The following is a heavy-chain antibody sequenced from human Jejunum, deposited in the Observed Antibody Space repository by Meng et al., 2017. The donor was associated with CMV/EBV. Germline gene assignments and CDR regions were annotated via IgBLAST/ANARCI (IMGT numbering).Heavy chain of an antibody. J-gene: IGHJ5*01. CDR3: AKGKSYCISTSCAKFDS. Sequence: TFNNQAMTWVRQAPGKGLEWVASITNSGGDKKSADSVKGRFIISRDNSKNTLYLQMNNVRAEDAAIYFCAKGKSYCISTSCAKFDSWGRGTLVTVSS. CDR2: ITNSGGDK. D-gene: IGHD2-2*01. CDR1: TFNNQA. V-gene: IGHV3-23*01.